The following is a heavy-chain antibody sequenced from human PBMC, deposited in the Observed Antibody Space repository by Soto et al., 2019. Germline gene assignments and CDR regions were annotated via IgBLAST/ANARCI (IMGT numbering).Heavy chain of an antibody. Sequence: SVKVSCKASGGTFSSYAISWVRQAPGQGLEWMGRVIHICGTANYAKKSQDRVTIPADESTSTASTAPSSLRSEDTAVYYCSVLVVVAATAFEIWGEGTMVTV. CDR1: GGTFSSYA. CDR2: VIHICGTA. V-gene: IGHV1-69*13. D-gene: IGHD2-15*01. CDR3: SVLVVVAATAFEI. J-gene: IGHJ3*02.